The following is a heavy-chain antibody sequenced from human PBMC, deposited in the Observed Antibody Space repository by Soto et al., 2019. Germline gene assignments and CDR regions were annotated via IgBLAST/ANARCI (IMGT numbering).Heavy chain of an antibody. V-gene: IGHV3-30-3*01. J-gene: IGHJ1*01. D-gene: IGHD1-26*01. CDR2: ISYDGDHK. CDR3: ARDLVGATTEYFQH. CDR1: GFSFSTYA. Sequence: GGSLRLSCAASGFSFSTYAMHWVRQTPGKGLEWVAVISYDGDHKYYTDSVKGRFTISRDNSKNTLYLLMNSLRAEDTAVYYCARDLVGATTEYFQHWGQGTLVTVSS.